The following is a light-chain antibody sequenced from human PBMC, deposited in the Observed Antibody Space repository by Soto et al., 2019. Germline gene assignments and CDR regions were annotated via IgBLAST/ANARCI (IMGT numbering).Light chain of an antibody. CDR2: EVT. V-gene: IGLV2-14*01. CDR3: SSYASGSTLWV. J-gene: IGLJ3*02. Sequence: QSALTQPASVSGSPGQSIAISCRGTSNDVGGYNYVSWYQHHPGKAPKLIIYEVTYRPSGISNRFSGSRSGHTASLTISGLQAEDEADYYCSSYASGSTLWVFGGGTKVTVL. CDR1: SNDVGGYNY.